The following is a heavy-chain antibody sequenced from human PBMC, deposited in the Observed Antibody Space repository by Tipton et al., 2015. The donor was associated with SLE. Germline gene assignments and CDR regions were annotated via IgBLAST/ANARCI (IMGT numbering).Heavy chain of an antibody. D-gene: IGHD6-19*01. V-gene: IGHV4-30-2*01. CDR1: GASIGSGGYS. CDR2: IFHSGIT. Sequence: TLSLTCAVSGASIGSGGYSWNWIRQPPGKGLQWIGYIFHSGITYYNPSLESRVTMSVDRSKNQFSLRLTSVTAADTAVYYCATELFRGYTSGWGPDYWGQGTLVTVSS. J-gene: IGHJ4*02. CDR3: ATELFRGYTSGWGPDY.